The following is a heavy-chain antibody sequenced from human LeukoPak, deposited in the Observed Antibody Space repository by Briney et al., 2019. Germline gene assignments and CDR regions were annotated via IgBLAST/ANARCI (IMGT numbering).Heavy chain of an antibody. CDR1: GGSFSGYY. CDR2: INHSGST. V-gene: IGHV4-34*01. J-gene: IGHJ4*02. Sequence: PSETLSLTCAVYGGSFSGYYWSWIRQPPGKWLEWIGEINHSGSTNYNPSLKSRVTISVDTSKNQFSLKLSSVTAADTAVYYCATTYYDFWSGYYPTDYWGQGTLVTVSS. D-gene: IGHD3-3*01. CDR3: ATTYYDFWSGYYPTDY.